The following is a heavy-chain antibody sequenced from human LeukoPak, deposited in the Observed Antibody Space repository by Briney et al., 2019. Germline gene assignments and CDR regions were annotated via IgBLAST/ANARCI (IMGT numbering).Heavy chain of an antibody. CDR3: ARDCMTYYYDSSGLNWFDP. D-gene: IGHD3-22*01. V-gene: IGHV4-38-2*02. Sequence: SETLSLTCAVSGYSISSGYYWGWIRQPPGKGLEWIGSIYHSGSTYYNPSLKSRVTISVDTSKNQFSLKLSSVTAADTAVYYCARDCMTYYYDSSGLNWFDPWGQGTRVTISS. CDR1: GYSISSGYY. CDR2: IYHSGST. J-gene: IGHJ5*02.